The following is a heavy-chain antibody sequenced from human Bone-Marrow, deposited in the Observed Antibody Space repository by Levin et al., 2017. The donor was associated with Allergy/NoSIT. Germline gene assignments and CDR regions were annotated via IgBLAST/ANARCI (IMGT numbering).Heavy chain of an antibody. J-gene: IGHJ6*02. Sequence: SETLSLTCTVSDDFIRNSDYYWGWIRQPPEKGLEWIGNIYYSGNTYYNPSLKSRVTIAVDMSKNQFSLNLRSVTTADTAVYYCAASSGQSGVGTDVWGQGTTVTVSS. V-gene: IGHV4-39*01. CDR3: AASSGQSGVGTDV. CDR1: DDFIRNSDYY. D-gene: IGHD6-19*01. CDR2: IYYSGNT.